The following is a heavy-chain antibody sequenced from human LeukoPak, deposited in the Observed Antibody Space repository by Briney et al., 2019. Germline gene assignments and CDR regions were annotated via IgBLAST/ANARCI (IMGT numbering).Heavy chain of an antibody. CDR3: ARAALLWFGEFAFDP. V-gene: IGHV3-48*03. J-gene: IGHJ5*02. Sequence: GGPLRLSCAASGFTFSSYEMNWVRQAPGKGLEWVSYISSSGSTIYYADSVKGRFTISRDNAKNSLYLQMNSLRAEDTAVYYCARAALLWFGEFAFDPWGQGTLVTGSS. D-gene: IGHD3-10*01. CDR2: ISSSGSTI. CDR1: GFTFSSYE.